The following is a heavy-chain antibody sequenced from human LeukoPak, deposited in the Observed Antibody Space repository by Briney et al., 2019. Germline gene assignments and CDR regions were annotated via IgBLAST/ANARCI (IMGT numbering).Heavy chain of an antibody. CDR3: AQQVGYCSSGSCYFTY. D-gene: IGHD2-15*01. Sequence: GGSLRLSCAASGFSFNTYAMSWVRQAPGKGLEWISAISNTGGSTYYADSVKGRFTISRDKSKNTLSLQMNSLRAEDTAVYYCAQQVGYCSSGSCYFTYWGQGTLVTVSS. V-gene: IGHV3-23*01. CDR2: ISNTGGST. CDR1: GFSFNTYA. J-gene: IGHJ1*01.